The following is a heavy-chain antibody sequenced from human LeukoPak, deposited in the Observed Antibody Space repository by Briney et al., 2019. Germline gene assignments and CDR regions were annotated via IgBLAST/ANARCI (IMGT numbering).Heavy chain of an antibody. CDR3: AKWAAAAGSDY. Sequence: PGGSLRLSCAASGFTFSSYEMNWVRQAPGKGLEWVSYISSSGSTIYYADSVKGRFTISRDNAKNSLYLQMNSLRAEDTAVYYCAKWAAAAGSDYWGQGTLVTVSS. V-gene: IGHV3-48*03. D-gene: IGHD6-13*01. CDR1: GFTFSSYE. J-gene: IGHJ4*02. CDR2: ISSSGSTI.